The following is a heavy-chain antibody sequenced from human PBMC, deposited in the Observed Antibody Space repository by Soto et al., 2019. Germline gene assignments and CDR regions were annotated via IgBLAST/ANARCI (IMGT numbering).Heavy chain of an antibody. Sequence: ASVKVSCKASGYTFINYYMHWVRQAPGQGLEWMGIISPSGGSTSYPQKFQGRVTMTRDTSTSTVYMELTSLRSEGTAVYYCARDGVAGTYYFDYWGQGTLVTVSS. CDR1: GYTFINYY. D-gene: IGHD6-19*01. V-gene: IGHV1-46*01. J-gene: IGHJ4*02. CDR2: ISPSGGST. CDR3: ARDGVAGTYYFDY.